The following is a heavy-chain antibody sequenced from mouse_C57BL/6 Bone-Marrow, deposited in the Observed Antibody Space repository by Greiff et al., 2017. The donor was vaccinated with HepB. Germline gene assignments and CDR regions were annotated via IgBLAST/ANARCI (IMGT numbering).Heavy chain of an antibody. CDR2: INPSSGYT. CDR1: GYTFTSYW. D-gene: IGHD4-1*01. V-gene: IGHV1-7*01. CDR3: ASLTGYWYFDV. Sequence: VQLQQSGAELAKPRASVKLSCKASGYTFTSYWMHWVKQRPGQGLEWIGYINPSSGYTRYNQKFKDKATLTADKSSSTAYMQLSSLTYEDSAVYYCASLTGYWYFDVWGTGTTVTVSS. J-gene: IGHJ1*03.